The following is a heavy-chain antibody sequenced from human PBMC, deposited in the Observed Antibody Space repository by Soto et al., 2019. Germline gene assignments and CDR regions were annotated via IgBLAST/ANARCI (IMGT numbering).Heavy chain of an antibody. J-gene: IGHJ6*02. CDR1: GGSFSDNY. CDR3: ASARWDV. V-gene: IGHV4-34*01. Sequence: QVHLQQWGAGLLKPSETLSLTCAVFGGSFSDNYWSWVRQSPGTGLEWLGEIYQSGATNYTPSLKSRLTISVDTSKKQFSLKMTSVVAADTAVYYCASARWDVWGQGTTVTVSS. D-gene: IGHD4-17*01. CDR2: IYQSGAT.